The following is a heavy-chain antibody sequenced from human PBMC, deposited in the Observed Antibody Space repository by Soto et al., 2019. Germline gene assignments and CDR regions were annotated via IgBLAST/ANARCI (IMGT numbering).Heavy chain of an antibody. D-gene: IGHD1-26*01. CDR2: IIPVFHRP. CDR3: ARDESSGGYWGPIDY. CDR1: GGTFSGNA. V-gene: IGHV1-69*01. Sequence: QMQLVQSGTEVKKPGSSVRVSCKASGGTFSGNAITWVRQAPGQGLEWMGGIIPVFHRPKYAQKFKDRLTITADASTTTAYMELSSLRPEDTALYYCARDESSGGYWGPIDYWGQGTLVAVSS. J-gene: IGHJ4*02.